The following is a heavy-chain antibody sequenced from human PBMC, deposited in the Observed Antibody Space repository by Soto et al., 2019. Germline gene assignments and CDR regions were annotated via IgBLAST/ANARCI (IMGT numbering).Heavy chain of an antibody. V-gene: IGHV4-34*01. CDR3: ARGVGYTTPPPYYMDV. CDR1: GGSFSGYY. Sequence: SETLSLTCAVYGGSFSGYYWSWIRQPPGKGLEWIGEINHSGSTNYNPSLKSRVTISVDTSKNQFSLKLSSVTAADTALYYCARGVGYTTPPPYYMDVWGKGTTVTVSS. D-gene: IGHD1-1*01. CDR2: INHSGST. J-gene: IGHJ6*03.